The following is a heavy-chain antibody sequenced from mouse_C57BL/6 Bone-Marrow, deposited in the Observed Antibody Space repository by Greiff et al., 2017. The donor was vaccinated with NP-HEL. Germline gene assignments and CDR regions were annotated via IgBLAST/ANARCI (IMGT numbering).Heavy chain of an antibody. V-gene: IGHV14-4*01. CDR3: TSEISTEVATDD. D-gene: IGHD1-1*01. Sequence: EVQLQQSGAELVRPGASVKLSCTASGFNIKDDYMHWVKRRPEQGLEWIGWIDPEDGDTEYASKFQGKATITADTSSNTAYLQLSSLTSEDTAVYYCTSEISTEVATDDWGQGTTLTVSS. CDR1: GFNIKDDY. CDR2: IDPEDGDT. J-gene: IGHJ2*01.